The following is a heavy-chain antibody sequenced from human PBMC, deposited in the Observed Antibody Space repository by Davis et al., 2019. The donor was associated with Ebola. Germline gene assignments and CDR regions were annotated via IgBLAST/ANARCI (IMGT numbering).Heavy chain of an antibody. D-gene: IGHD2-21*02. CDR1: GFTFINYA. CDR2: IGCNDGRT. V-gene: IGHV3-23*01. J-gene: IGHJ4*01. CDR3: AKGGDSWSRFDY. Sequence: GESLKISCGAFGFTFINYAMNWVRQAPWTLLFFLSGIGCNDGRTYYADSAKGRFTISRDNSKNTLYLQINRLTSDDTAVYYCAKGGDSWSRFDYWGRGTLVTVSA.